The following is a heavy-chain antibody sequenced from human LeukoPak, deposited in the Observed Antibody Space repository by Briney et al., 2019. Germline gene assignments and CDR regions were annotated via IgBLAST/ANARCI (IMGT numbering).Heavy chain of an antibody. CDR3: ARDGGSYHEYFQH. Sequence: ASVKVSCKASGYTFTGYYVHWVRQAPGQGLEWMGWINPNSGGTNYAQKFQGRVTMTRDTSISTAYMELSRLRSDDTAVYYCARDGGSYHEYFQHWGQGTLVTVSS. CDR1: GYTFTGYY. V-gene: IGHV1-2*02. J-gene: IGHJ1*01. CDR2: INPNSGGT. D-gene: IGHD1-26*01.